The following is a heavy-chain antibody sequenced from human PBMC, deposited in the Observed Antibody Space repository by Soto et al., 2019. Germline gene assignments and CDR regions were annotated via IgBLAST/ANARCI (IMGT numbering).Heavy chain of an antibody. Sequence: PSETLSLTCTVSGGSISSGGYYWSWIRQHPGKGLEWIGYIYYSGSTYYNPSLKSRVTISVDTSKNQFSLKLSSVTAADTAVYYCAREGSSSNWFDPWGQGTLVTVS. D-gene: IGHD6-6*01. V-gene: IGHV4-31*03. J-gene: IGHJ5*02. CDR1: GGSISSGGYY. CDR3: AREGSSSNWFDP. CDR2: IYYSGST.